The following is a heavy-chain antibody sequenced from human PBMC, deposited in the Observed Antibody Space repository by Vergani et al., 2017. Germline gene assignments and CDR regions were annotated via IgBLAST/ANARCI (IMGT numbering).Heavy chain of an antibody. Sequence: EVQLVESGGGLVQPGGSLRLSCAASGPTFSNYWMSWVRQAPGKGLEWVANIKQDGSEKYYVGPVKGRFTISRDNAKNSLYLQMNSLRAEDTAVYYCARGRGDNWYFDLWGRGTLVTVSS. D-gene: IGHD3-16*01. CDR3: ARGRGDNWYFDL. CDR1: GPTFSNYW. V-gene: IGHV3-7*04. J-gene: IGHJ2*01. CDR2: IKQDGSEK.